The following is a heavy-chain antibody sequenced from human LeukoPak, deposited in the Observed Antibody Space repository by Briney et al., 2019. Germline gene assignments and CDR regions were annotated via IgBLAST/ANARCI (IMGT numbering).Heavy chain of an antibody. J-gene: IGHJ4*02. D-gene: IGHD2-21*01. V-gene: IGHV3-15*07. CDR2: IKPKTDGETT. Sequence: PGGSLRLSCEGSAFIFSGHWMNWVRQTPGKGLEWVGRIKPKTDGETTEYAAPVKGRFSISRDDSKNVLYLQMNSLKTEDTAVYYCITPLPYSAQGGQGTLVTVSS. CDR1: AFIFSGHW. CDR3: ITPLPYSAQ.